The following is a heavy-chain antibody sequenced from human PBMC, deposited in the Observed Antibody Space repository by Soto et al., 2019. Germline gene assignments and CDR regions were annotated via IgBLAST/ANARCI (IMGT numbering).Heavy chain of an antibody. CDR3: ARECGNSCYTDY. V-gene: IGHV4-31*03. CDR1: GGSISSGGYY. J-gene: IGHJ4*02. D-gene: IGHD2-15*01. Sequence: SETLSLTCTVSGGSISSGGYYWSWIRQHPGKGLEWIGYIYYSGNTYYDPSPKSRVTISVDTSKNQFSLKLSSVTAADTAVYYCARECGNSCYTDYWGQGTLVTVSS. CDR2: IYYSGNT.